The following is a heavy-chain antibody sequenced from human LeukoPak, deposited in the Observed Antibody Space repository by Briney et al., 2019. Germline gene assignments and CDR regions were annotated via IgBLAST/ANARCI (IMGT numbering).Heavy chain of an antibody. J-gene: IGHJ4*02. CDR2: IYYSGST. CDR1: GYSISSGYY. V-gene: IGHV4-38-2*02. Sequence: PSETLSLTCTVSGYSISSGYYWGWIRQPPGKGLEWIGSIYYSGSTYYNPSLKSRVTISVDTSKNQFSLKLSSVTAADTAVYYCASGTFGGVSPTDYWGQGTLVTVSS. CDR3: ASGTFGGVSPTDY. D-gene: IGHD3-16*01.